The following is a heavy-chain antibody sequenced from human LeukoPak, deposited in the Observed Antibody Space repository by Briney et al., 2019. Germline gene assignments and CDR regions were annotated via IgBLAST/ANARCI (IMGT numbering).Heavy chain of an antibody. V-gene: IGHV4-34*01. CDR3: AREQKYYDILTGYYKTAYYFDY. CDR2: INHSGST. Sequence: SETLSLTCAVYGGSFSGYYWSWIRQPPGKGLEWIGEINHSGSTNYNPSLKSRVTISVDTSKNQFSLKLSSVTAADTAVYYCAREQKYYDILTGYYKTAYYFDYWGQGTLVTVSS. CDR1: GGSFSGYY. J-gene: IGHJ4*02. D-gene: IGHD3-9*01.